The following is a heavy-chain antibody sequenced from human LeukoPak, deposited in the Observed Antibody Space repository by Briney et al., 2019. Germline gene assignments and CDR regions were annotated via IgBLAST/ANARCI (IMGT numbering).Heavy chain of an antibody. J-gene: IGHJ4*02. V-gene: IGHV3-7*03. D-gene: IGHD1-14*01. CDR1: GFTFSSYA. CDR3: ARDRTARH. CDR2: IKQDGSEK. Sequence: GRSLRLSCAASGFTFSSYAMHWVRQAPGKGLEWVANIKQDGSEKYYVDSVKGRFTISRDNAKNSLYLQMNSLRAEDTAVYYCARDRTARHWGQGTLVTVSS.